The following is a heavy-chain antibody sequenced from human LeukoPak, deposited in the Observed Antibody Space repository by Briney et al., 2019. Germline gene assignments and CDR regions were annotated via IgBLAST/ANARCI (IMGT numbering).Heavy chain of an antibody. V-gene: IGHV1-69*13. D-gene: IGHD2-15*01. J-gene: IGHJ3*02. CDR2: IIPILGTA. Sequence: ASVKVSCKASGGTFSSYAISWVRQAPGQGLEWMGGIIPILGTANYAQKFQGRVTITADESTSTAYMELSSLRSEDTAVYYCARDRGPYCSGGSCYFTDAFDIWGQGTMVTVSS. CDR3: ARDRGPYCSGGSCYFTDAFDI. CDR1: GGTFSSYA.